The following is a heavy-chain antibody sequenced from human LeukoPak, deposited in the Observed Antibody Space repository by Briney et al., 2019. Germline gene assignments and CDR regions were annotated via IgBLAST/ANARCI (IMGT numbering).Heavy chain of an antibody. Sequence: SETLSLTCAVYGGSFSGYYWSWICQPPGKGLEWIGEINHSGSTNYNPSLKSRVTISVDTSKNQFSLKLSSVTAADTAVYYCARSDFGVVINYYYYYMDVWGKGTTVTVSS. V-gene: IGHV4-34*01. J-gene: IGHJ6*03. CDR3: ARSDFGVVINYYYYYMDV. D-gene: IGHD3-3*01. CDR1: GGSFSGYY. CDR2: INHSGST.